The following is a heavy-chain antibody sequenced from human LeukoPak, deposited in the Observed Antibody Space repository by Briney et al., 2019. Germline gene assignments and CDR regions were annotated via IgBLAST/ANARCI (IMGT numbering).Heavy chain of an antibody. J-gene: IGHJ4*02. V-gene: IGHV3-30-3*01. D-gene: IGHD3-22*01. Sequence: QPGGSLRLSCAASGFTFSSYAMHWVRQAPGKGLEWVTVISYDGSNKYYADSVKGRFTISRDNSKNTLYLQMNSLRAEDTAVYYCARDHRRGYYYDSSGYYYFDYWGQGTLVTVSS. CDR1: GFTFSSYA. CDR2: ISYDGSNK. CDR3: ARDHRRGYYYDSSGYYYFDY.